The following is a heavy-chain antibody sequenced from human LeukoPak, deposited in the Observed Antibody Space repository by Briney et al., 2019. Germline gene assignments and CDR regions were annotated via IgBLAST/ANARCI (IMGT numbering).Heavy chain of an antibody. CDR3: ARGARNDFWSGYSHYYYYYGMDV. J-gene: IGHJ6*02. CDR2: INHSGST. V-gene: IGHV4-34*01. D-gene: IGHD3-3*01. Sequence: PSETLSLTCAVYGGSFSGYYWSWIRQPPGKGLEWIGEINHSGSTNYNPSLKSRVTISVDTSKNQFSLKLSSVTAADTAVYYCARGARNDFWSGYSHYYYYYGMDVWGQGTTVTVSS. CDR1: GGSFSGYY.